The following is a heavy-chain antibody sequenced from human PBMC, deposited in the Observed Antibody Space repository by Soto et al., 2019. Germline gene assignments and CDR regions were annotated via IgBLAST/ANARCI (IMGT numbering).Heavy chain of an antibody. CDR3: ARVLSRSGSTLRYFDY. D-gene: IGHD1-26*01. CDR2: IIPILGIA. Sequence: SVKVSCKASGGTFSSYTISWVRQAPGQGLEWMGRIIPILGIANYAQKFQGRVTITADKSTSTAYMELSSLRSEDAAVYYCARVLSRSGSTLRYFDYWGQGTLVTVSS. CDR1: GGTFSSYT. J-gene: IGHJ4*02. V-gene: IGHV1-69*02.